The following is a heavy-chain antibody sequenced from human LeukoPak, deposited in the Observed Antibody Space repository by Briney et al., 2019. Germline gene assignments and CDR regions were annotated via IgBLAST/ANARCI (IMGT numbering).Heavy chain of an antibody. CDR1: GGSISSGGYE. Sequence: KPSQTLSLTCTVSGGSISSGGYEWGWIRQHPGKGLECIWYIYYSGSTYYNPSLKSRFTISVHTSKNQFSLKLSSVTAADTAVYYCAYGMDVWGQGTTVTVSS. V-gene: IGHV4-31*03. CDR2: IYYSGST. CDR3: AYGMDV. J-gene: IGHJ6*02.